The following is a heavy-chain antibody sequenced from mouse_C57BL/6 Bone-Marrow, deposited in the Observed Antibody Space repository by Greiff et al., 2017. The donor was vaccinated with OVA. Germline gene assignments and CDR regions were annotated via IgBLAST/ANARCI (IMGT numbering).Heavy chain of an antibody. D-gene: IGHD2-4*01. J-gene: IGHJ3*01. CDR1: GFSLTSYG. Sequence: QVQLKESGPGLVQPSQSLSITCTVSGFSLTSYGVHWVRQSPGKGLEWLGVIWSGGSTDYNAAFISRLSISKDNSKSQVFFKMNSLQADDTAIYYCASPIYYDYDPGFAYWGQGTLVTVSA. CDR2: IWSGGST. V-gene: IGHV2-2*01. CDR3: ASPIYYDYDPGFAY.